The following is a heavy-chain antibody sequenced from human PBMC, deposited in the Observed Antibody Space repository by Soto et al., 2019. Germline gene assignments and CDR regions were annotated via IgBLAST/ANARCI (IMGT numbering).Heavy chain of an antibody. V-gene: IGHV3-30*03. CDR1: GFTFTSYG. Sequence: QAHLVESGGGVVQPGRSLRLSCAASGFTFTSYGMHWVRQAPGTRLEWVAVISYDGGLQHYADSVKGRFTIPRDNSKNMVLLQMNSLSAEDTAVYYCVSDRGYGHASVPYSWGQGTLVSVSS. D-gene: IGHD5-18*01. CDR2: ISYDGGLQ. CDR3: VSDRGYGHASVPYS. J-gene: IGHJ4*02.